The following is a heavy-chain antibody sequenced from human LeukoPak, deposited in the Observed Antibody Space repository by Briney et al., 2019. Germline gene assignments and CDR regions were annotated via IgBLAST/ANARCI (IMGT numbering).Heavy chain of an antibody. J-gene: IGHJ4*02. Sequence: GRSLRLSCAASGFTFSSYAMHWVRQAPGKGLEWVAVISYGGSNKYYADSVKGRFTISRDNSKNTLYLQMNSLRAEDTAVYYCARGYDFWSGYYLDYWGQGTLVTVSS. CDR3: ARGYDFWSGYYLDY. CDR2: ISYGGSNK. CDR1: GFTFSSYA. D-gene: IGHD3-3*01. V-gene: IGHV3-30*01.